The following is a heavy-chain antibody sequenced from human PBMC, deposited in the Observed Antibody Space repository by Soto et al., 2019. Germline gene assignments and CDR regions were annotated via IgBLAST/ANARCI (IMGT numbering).Heavy chain of an antibody. CDR3: ARSIRGPRRFNGMDV. Sequence: GSGPTLMNPTETLTLTCTFSGFSLTSPGMCVSWIRQPPGKALEWLALIERDDDDKYYSTSLKTRLTISKDTRKNQVVLTMANMDPADTGTYYCARSIRGPRRFNGMDVWGQGTTVTVSS. J-gene: IGHJ6*02. CDR1: GFSLTSPGMC. CDR2: IERDDDDK. V-gene: IGHV2-70*13. D-gene: IGHD1-20*01.